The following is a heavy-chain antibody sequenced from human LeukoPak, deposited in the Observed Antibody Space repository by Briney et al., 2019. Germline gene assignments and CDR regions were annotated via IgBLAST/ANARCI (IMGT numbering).Heavy chain of an antibody. CDR1: GFTFSNYG. D-gene: IGHD6-13*01. CDR2: ISSSSSHI. J-gene: IGHJ6*02. CDR3: AGKGQLVPFYYYYGMDV. Sequence: GGSLRLSCAASGFTFSNYGMNWVRQAPGRGLEWVASISSSSSHIYYADSVKGRSTISRDNAKNSLYLQMNSLRAEDTAVYYCAGKGQLVPFYYYYGMDVWGQGTTVTVSS. V-gene: IGHV3-21*01.